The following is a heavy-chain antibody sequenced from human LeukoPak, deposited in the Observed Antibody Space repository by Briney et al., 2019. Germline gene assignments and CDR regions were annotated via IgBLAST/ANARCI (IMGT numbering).Heavy chain of an antibody. V-gene: IGHV4-4*02. J-gene: IGHJ4*02. CDR2: IYHSGST. Sequence: SETLSLTCAVSGGSISSSNWWSWVRQPPGKGLEWIGEIYHSGSTNYNPSLKSRVTISVDKSKNQFSLKLSSVTAADTAVYYCAREGVGSGRKFDYWGQGTLVTVSS. CDR1: GGSISSSNW. CDR3: AREGVGSGRKFDY. D-gene: IGHD6-19*01.